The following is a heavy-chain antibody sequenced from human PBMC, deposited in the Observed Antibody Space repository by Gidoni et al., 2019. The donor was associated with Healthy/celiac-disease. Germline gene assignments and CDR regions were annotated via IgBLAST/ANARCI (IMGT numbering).Heavy chain of an antibody. V-gene: IGHV3-7*01. CDR1: GFTFSRYW. CDR2: IKQDGSEK. Sequence: EVQLVESGGGLVQPGGSLRLSCAASGFTFSRYWMSWVRQAPGKGLEWVANIKQDGSEKYYVDSVKGRFTISRDNAKNSLYLQMNSLRAEDTAVYYCARDFWVAARVLYFDYWGQGTLVTVSS. D-gene: IGHD6-6*01. J-gene: IGHJ4*02. CDR3: ARDFWVAARVLYFDY.